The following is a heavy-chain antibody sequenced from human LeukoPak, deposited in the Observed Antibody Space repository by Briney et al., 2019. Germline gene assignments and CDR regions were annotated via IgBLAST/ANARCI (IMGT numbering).Heavy chain of an antibody. CDR1: GFSISSHS. V-gene: IGHV3-21*01. CDR3: AKSLAASVDWFDP. D-gene: IGHD6-6*01. J-gene: IGHJ5*02. CDR2: ISSNSKST. Sequence: GGSLRLSCAASGFSISSHSMNWVRQAPGKGLEWVSSISSNSKSTYYADSVKGRFTTSRDNAKNSLFLQMNSLRAEDTAVYYCAKSLAASVDWFDPWGQGTLVTVSS.